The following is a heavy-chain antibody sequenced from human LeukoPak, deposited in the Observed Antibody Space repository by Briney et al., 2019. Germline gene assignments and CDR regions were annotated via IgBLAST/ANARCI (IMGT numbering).Heavy chain of an antibody. V-gene: IGHV3-21*01. CDR2: ISSSSSYI. CDR3: ARDRNNWNQRYMDV. J-gene: IGHJ6*03. D-gene: IGHD1-1*01. Sequence: GGSLRLSCAASGFTFSSYSMNWVRQAPGKGLEWVSSISSSSSYIYYTDSVKGRFTISRDNAKNSLYLQMNSLRVEDTAVYYCARDRNNWNQRYMDVWGKGTTVTVSS. CDR1: GFTFSSYS.